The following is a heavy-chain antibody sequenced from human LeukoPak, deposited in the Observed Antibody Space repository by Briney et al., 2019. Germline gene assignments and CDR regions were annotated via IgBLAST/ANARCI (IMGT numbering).Heavy chain of an antibody. CDR3: ARGPYSYDSSGAFDI. J-gene: IGHJ3*02. CDR2: IYYSGNT. V-gene: IGHV4-59*11. D-gene: IGHD3-22*01. CDR1: GGSISTHY. Sequence: SETLSLTCIVSGGSISTHYWSWIRQPPGKGLEWIGYIYYSGNTKYNPSLKSRVSISVDTSKNQFSLKLNSVTAADTAVYFCARGPYSYDSSGAFDIWGQGTMVTVSS.